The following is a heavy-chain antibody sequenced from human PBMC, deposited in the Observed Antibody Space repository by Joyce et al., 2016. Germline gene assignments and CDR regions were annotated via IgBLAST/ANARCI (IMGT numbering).Heavy chain of an antibody. CDR1: GGSSSAYS. D-gene: IGHD3-10*01. V-gene: IGHV4-34*01. J-gene: IGHJ4*02. CDR2: IDHYGST. CDR3: ARGEDYYGSEEY. Sequence: QVQVQQWGAGLLKPSETLSLTCAVYGGSSSAYSWSWIRQPPGKGLEWIGEIDHYGSTKFNPSIKSRVMISVDTSKNQVSLKVNSVTAADTAVYYCARGEDYYGSEEYWGQGTLVTVSS.